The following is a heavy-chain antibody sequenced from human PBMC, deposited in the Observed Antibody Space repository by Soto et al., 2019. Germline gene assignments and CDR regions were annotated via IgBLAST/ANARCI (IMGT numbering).Heavy chain of an antibody. CDR1: AFIFSPCC. Sequence: PRQDLRVSCAGSAFIFSPCCMLVRRHAPGKGQEWVAVIWYDGSSKFYADSVKGRFTISRDNSKDTLYLQMNSLRADDTAVYYCSRDLFVHFYGDHRDL. CDR2: IWYDGSSK. J-gene: IGHJ2*01. CDR3: SRDLFVHFYGDHRDL. D-gene: IGHD4-17*01. V-gene: IGHV3-33*01.